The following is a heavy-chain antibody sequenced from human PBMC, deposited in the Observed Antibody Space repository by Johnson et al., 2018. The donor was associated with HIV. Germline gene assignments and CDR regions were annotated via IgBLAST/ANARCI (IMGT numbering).Heavy chain of an antibody. J-gene: IGHJ3*02. Sequence: VQLVESGGGSQPGGSLKVSCAASGFSFSNYWMSWVRQAPGKGLEWVANIKQDGNKKYYVDSVRGRFTISRDNAKNSLYLQMNSLRAEDTALYYCARREGTTGTFSAFDIWGQGTMVTVSS. D-gene: IGHD1-1*01. CDR3: ARREGTTGTFSAFDI. V-gene: IGHV3-7*03. CDR1: GFSFSNYW. CDR2: IKQDGNKK.